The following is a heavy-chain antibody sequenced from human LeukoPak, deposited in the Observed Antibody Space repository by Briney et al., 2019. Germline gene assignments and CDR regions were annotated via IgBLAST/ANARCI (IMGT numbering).Heavy chain of an antibody. J-gene: IGHJ4*02. Sequence: GGSLRLTCAASGFTLRSYWMHWVRQVPGKGLVWVSRINSEGITTTYADSVKGRFTISRDNAKNTLYLQMDSLRAEDTALYFCARDPDRSGWSTFEYWGQGTLVTVSS. V-gene: IGHV3-74*01. CDR1: GFTLRSYW. CDR3: ARDPDRSGWSTFEY. D-gene: IGHD6-19*01. CDR2: INSEGITT.